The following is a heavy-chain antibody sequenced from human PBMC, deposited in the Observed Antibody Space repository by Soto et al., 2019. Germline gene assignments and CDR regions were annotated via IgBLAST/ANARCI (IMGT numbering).Heavy chain of an antibody. CDR3: ARDSPSVKTWHFDL. CDR2: IHHGGNV. CDR1: GGSTSGLEW. V-gene: IGHV4-4*02. J-gene: IGHJ2*01. Sequence: HVQLQESGPGLVKPSGTLSLTCDVSGGSTSGLEWWTWVRQSPGKGLEWIGEIHHGGNVNYNPSLKSRVFISLDTSKNQFSLSLTSMTAADTALYYCARDSPSVKTWHFDLWGRGTLVTVSS.